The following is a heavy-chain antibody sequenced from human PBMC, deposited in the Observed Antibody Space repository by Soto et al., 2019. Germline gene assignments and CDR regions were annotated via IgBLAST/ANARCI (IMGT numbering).Heavy chain of an antibody. J-gene: IGHJ3*01. CDR2: IQNDASLT. CDR1: GFTFDYYW. V-gene: IGHV3-74*01. CDR3: VRGQRGGFDL. Sequence: LVESGGGLVQSGGSLRLPCAASGFTFDYYWMHWVRQGPGKGLLWGSHIQNDASLTTYADSVKGRFIIARDNAKNTLYLQMNGLRVEDTAVYFCVRGQRGGFDLWGQGTRVTVSS. D-gene: IGHD2-15*01.